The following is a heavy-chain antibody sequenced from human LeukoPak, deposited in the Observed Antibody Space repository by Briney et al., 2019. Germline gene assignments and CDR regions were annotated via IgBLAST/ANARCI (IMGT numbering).Heavy chain of an antibody. CDR2: INPNSGGT. Sequence: ASVKVSCKASGYTFTGYYMHWVRQAPGQGLEWMGWINPNSGGTNYAQMFQGRVTMTRDTSISTAYMELSRLRSDDTAVYYCARDYYDSSGRAYYFDYWGQGTLVTVSS. CDR3: ARDYYDSSGRAYYFDY. V-gene: IGHV1-2*02. D-gene: IGHD3-22*01. J-gene: IGHJ4*02. CDR1: GYTFTGYY.